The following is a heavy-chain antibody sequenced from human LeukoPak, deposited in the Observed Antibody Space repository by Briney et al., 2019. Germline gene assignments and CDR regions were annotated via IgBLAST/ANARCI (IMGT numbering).Heavy chain of an antibody. CDR1: GFTFSNYR. V-gene: IGHV3-21*01. J-gene: IGHJ4*02. CDR3: AKEVGYRITMVRGVSPPDY. D-gene: IGHD3-10*01. Sequence: GGSLRLSCAASGFTFSNYRMNWVRQAPGKGLEWVSSISSSSIYIYYADSLKGRFTISRDNAKNSLYLQMNSLRAEDTAVYYCAKEVGYRITMVRGVSPPDYWGQGTLVTVSS. CDR2: ISSSSIYI.